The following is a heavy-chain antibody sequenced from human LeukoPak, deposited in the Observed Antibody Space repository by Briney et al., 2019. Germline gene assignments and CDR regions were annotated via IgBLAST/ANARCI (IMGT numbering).Heavy chain of an antibody. V-gene: IGHV4-34*01. D-gene: IGHD2-2*01. J-gene: IGHJ5*02. CDR3: ARDRIVVVPAAKHHGNTNWFDP. CDR2: INHGGST. CDR1: GGSFSGYY. Sequence: SETLSLTCAVYGGSFSGYYCSWIRQPPGKGLEWIGEINHGGSTNYNPSLKSRVTISVDTSKNQFSLKLSSVTAADTAVYYCARDRIVVVPAAKHHGNTNWFDPWGQGTLVTVSS.